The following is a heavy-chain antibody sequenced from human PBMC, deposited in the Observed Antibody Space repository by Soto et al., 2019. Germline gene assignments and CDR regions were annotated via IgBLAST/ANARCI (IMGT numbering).Heavy chain of an antibody. Sequence: QITVKESGPTLVKPTQHLTLTCTFSGFSLSTSGLGVGGIRQPPGKALEWLALIYWNDDKRYSPSLKSRLTINEDTSKNQVVLTMTNMDPVDTATYYCAHRLCPTTVTPGFYYYYGMDVWGQGTTVTVSS. CDR3: AHRLCPTTVTPGFYYYYGMDV. CDR1: GFSLSTSGLG. J-gene: IGHJ6*02. V-gene: IGHV2-5*01. D-gene: IGHD4-4*01. CDR2: IYWNDDK.